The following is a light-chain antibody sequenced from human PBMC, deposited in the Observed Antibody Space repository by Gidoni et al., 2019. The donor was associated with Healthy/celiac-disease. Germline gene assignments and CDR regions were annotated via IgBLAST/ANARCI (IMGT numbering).Light chain of an antibody. Sequence: SVLTQPPSVSAAPGQKVTISGSGSSSNIGNNYVSWYQQLPGTAPKLLIYDNNKRPSGIPDRFSGSKSGTSATLGITGLQTGDEADYYCGTWDSSLSVVFGGGTKLTVL. J-gene: IGLJ2*01. CDR2: DNN. V-gene: IGLV1-51*01. CDR3: GTWDSSLSVV. CDR1: SSNIGNNY.